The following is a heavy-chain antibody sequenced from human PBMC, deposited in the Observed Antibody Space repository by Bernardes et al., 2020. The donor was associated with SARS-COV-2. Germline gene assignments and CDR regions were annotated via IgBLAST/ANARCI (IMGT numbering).Heavy chain of an antibody. CDR2: ISGSGGST. Sequence: GGSLRLSCAVSGFTFSSYAMSWVRQAPGKGLEWVSAISGSGGSTYYADSVKGRFTISRDNSKNTLYLQMNSLRAEDTAVYYCAKDMSHYDYVWGSYRPAIDYWGQGTLVTVSS. D-gene: IGHD3-16*02. J-gene: IGHJ4*02. CDR1: GFTFSSYA. CDR3: AKDMSHYDYVWGSYRPAIDY. V-gene: IGHV3-23*01.